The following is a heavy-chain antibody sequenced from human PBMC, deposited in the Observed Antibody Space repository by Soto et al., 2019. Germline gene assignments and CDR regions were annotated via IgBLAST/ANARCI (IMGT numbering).Heavy chain of an antibody. J-gene: IGHJ5*02. CDR3: ARDFFDSSDYTTNWFDP. Sequence: SETLSLTCSGSCYCIADSRVYWAVIGQRPGEGLEWIGGSYHTGNAYYNPSLKSRVTISVDTSKNQSSLKLTSVTAADAALYYCARDFFDSSDYTTNWFDPWGQGTLVTVS. CDR1: CYCIADSRVY. CDR2: SYHTGNA. V-gene: IGHV4-39*01. D-gene: IGHD3-22*01.